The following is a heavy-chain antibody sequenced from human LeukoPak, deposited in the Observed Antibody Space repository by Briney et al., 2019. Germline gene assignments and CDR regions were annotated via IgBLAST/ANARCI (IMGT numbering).Heavy chain of an antibody. J-gene: IGHJ4*02. Sequence: SQTLSLTCTVSGGSISSGGYYWSWLRQHPGKGLEWIGYIYYSGSTYYNPSLKSRVTISVDTSKNQFSLKLRSVTAADTAVYYCARGEVLRYFDWLPVDYWGQGTLVTVSS. V-gene: IGHV4-31*03. CDR3: ARGEVLRYFDWLPVDY. D-gene: IGHD3-9*01. CDR1: GGSISSGGYY. CDR2: IYYSGST.